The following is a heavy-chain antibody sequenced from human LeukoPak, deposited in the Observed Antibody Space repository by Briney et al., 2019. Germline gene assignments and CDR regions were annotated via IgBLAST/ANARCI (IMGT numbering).Heavy chain of an antibody. J-gene: IGHJ4*02. V-gene: IGHV3-21*01. CDR3: ARVDNYGGNPPDY. Sequence: PGGSLRLSCAASGFTFKSYTMYRVRQAPGKGLEWDSSISSSTSYIYYADSVKGRFTISRDNAKNSLYLQMNSLRAEDTAVYYCARVDNYGGNPPDYWGQGTLVTVSS. CDR2: ISSSTSYI. CDR1: GFTFKSYT. D-gene: IGHD4-23*01.